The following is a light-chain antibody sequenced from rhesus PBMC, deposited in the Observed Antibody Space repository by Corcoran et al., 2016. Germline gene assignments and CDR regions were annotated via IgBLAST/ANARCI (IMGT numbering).Light chain of an antibody. Sequence: DIQMTQSPSSLSASVGDTVTITCRASQGISNYLAWYQQKPGKAPKPLIYYASKLESGVPSRFSGSGSGADFTLTISSLQPEDFAPYYCQQHNSYPPYSFGQGTKVEIK. CDR3: QQHNSYPPYS. J-gene: IGKJ2*01. V-gene: IGKV1S14*01. CDR1: QGISNY. CDR2: YAS.